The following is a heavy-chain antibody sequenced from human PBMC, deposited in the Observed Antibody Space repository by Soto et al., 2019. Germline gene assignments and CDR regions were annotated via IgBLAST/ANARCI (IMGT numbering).Heavy chain of an antibody. CDR1: GGTFSSYA. CDR2: IIPIFGTA. CDR3: ARYEGNWNYLGWFDP. J-gene: IGHJ5*02. Sequence: QVQLVQSGAEVKNPGSSVKVSCKASGGTFSSYAISWVRQAPGQGLEWMGGIIPIFGTANYAQKFQGRVTITEEESTSTAYMELSSLRYEDTAGYYCARYEGNWNYLGWFDPWGQGTLVTVSS. V-gene: IGHV1-69*12. D-gene: IGHD1-7*01.